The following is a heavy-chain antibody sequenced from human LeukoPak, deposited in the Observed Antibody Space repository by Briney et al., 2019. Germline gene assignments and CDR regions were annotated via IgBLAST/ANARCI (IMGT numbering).Heavy chain of an antibody. CDR1: GFTFSSYS. V-gene: IGHV3-15*01. D-gene: IGHD3-3*01. J-gene: IGHJ4*02. CDR2: IKSKTEGGTT. CDR3: TTMSDDFWSWDY. Sequence: PGGSLRLSCAASGFTFSSYSMSWVRQAPGKGLEWVGRIKSKTEGGTTDYAAPVKGRFSISRDDSKNTLYLQMDSLKTEDTAVYYCTTMSDDFWSWDYWGQGTLVTVSS.